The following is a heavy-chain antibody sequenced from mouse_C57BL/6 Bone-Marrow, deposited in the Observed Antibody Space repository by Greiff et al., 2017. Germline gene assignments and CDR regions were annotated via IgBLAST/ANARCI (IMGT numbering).Heavy chain of an antibody. D-gene: IGHD2-12*01. Sequence: EVKLMESGPVLVKPGASVKMSCKASGYKFTDYYMNWVKQSHGKSLEWIGVINPYNGGTSYNQKFKGKATLTVDKSSSTAYMELNSLPSEDSAVYYCARLRRGFDYWGQGTTLTVSS. CDR1: GYKFTDYY. CDR3: ARLRRGFDY. V-gene: IGHV1-19*01. CDR2: INPYNGGT. J-gene: IGHJ2*01.